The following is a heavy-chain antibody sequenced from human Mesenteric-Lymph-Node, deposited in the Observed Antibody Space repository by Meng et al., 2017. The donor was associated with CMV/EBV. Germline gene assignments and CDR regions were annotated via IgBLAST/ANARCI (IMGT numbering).Heavy chain of an antibody. V-gene: IGHV3-30-3*01. CDR1: GFTFSTYA. J-gene: IGHJ4*02. CDR2: ISYDGSDK. Sequence: GESLKISCAASGFTFSTYALHWVRQAPGKGLEWVAVISYDGSDKYYADSVKGRFTISRDNSKNTLYVQMNSLRAEDTAVYYCARAQGCINGVCYTGFGFYFDFWGQGTLVTVSS. CDR3: ARAQGCINGVCYTGFGFYFDF. D-gene: IGHD2-8*01.